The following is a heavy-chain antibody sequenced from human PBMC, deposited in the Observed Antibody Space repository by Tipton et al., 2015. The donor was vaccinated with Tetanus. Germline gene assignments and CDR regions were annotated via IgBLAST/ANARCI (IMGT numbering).Heavy chain of an antibody. CDR2: IDYFGTT. CDR3: ARSRCYLYSSY. J-gene: IGHJ1*01. CDR1: GGSISTYH. Sequence: QLVQSGPEVKPSETLSLTCTVSGGSISTYHWNWNRQFPGKGLEWIGYIDYFGTTKYNPSLKSRVAMSVDTSKNQLSRKLSSVTSAYAAVYYCARSRCYLYSSYWGQCILVTVSS. D-gene: IGHD2-2*02. V-gene: IGHV4-59*01.